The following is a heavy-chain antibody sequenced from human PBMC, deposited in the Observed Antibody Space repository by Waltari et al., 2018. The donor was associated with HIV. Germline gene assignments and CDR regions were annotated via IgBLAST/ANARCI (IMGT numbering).Heavy chain of an antibody. CDR1: GFIFRDFA. Sequence: QVQLVASGGGLVQPGGSLRLSCAACGFIFRDFAIHWVRQAPGKGLEWVAVISRDGSSKYYADSVQGRFTISRDNSKNSLHLHMNSLRPKDTAVYYCAREGIVAAPFDFWGLGTLVTVSS. CDR2: ISRDGSSK. CDR3: AREGIVAAPFDF. J-gene: IGHJ4*02. D-gene: IGHD2-15*01. V-gene: IGHV3-30*01.